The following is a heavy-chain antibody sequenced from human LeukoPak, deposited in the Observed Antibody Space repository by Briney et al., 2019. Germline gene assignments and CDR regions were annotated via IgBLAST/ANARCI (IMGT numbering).Heavy chain of an antibody. J-gene: IGHJ4*02. CDR2: ISGSGGST. Sequence: SGGSLRLSCAASGFTFSSYAMSWVRQAPGKGLEWVSAISGSGGSTYYADSVKGRFTISRDNSKNTLYLQMNSLRAEDTAVYYCAKDNRKNGYPSRDYFDYRGQGTLVTVSS. CDR3: AKDNRKNGYPSRDYFDY. V-gene: IGHV3-23*01. CDR1: GFTFSSYA. D-gene: IGHD5-24*01.